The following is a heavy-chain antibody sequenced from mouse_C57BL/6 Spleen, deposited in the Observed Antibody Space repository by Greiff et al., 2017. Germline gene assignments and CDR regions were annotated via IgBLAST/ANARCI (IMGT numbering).Heavy chain of an antibody. J-gene: IGHJ2*01. D-gene: IGHD1-1*01. V-gene: IGHV1-69*01. Sequence: QVQLKQPGAELVMPGASVKLSCKASGYTFTSYWMHWVKQRPGQGLEWIGEIDPSDSYTNYNQKFKGKSTLTVDKSSSTAYMQLSSLTSEDSAVYYCARRGFYLDFDYWGQGTTLTVSS. CDR3: ARRGFYLDFDY. CDR1: GYTFTSYW. CDR2: IDPSDSYT.